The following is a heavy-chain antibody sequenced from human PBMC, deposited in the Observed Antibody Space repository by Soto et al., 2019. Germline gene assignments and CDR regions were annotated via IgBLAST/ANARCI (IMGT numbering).Heavy chain of an antibody. D-gene: IGHD5-18*01. J-gene: IGHJ3*02. CDR1: GYSFTSYW. CDR3: ARSPGIQLWYGFHAFDI. CDR2: IYPGDSDT. V-gene: IGHV5-51*01. Sequence: GESLKISCKGSGYSFTSYWIGWVRQMPGKGLEWMGIIYPGDSDTRYSPSFQGQVTISADKSISTAYLQWSSLKASDTAMYYCARSPGIQLWYGFHAFDIWGQGTMVTVSS.